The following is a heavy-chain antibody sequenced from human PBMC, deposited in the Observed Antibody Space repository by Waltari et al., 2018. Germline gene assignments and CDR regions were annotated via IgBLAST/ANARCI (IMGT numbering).Heavy chain of an antibody. V-gene: IGHV4-38-2*01. CDR2: IYHDGTT. CDR3: TRQVLGYCTSAACHRLES. CDR1: GYSIKSGFY. Sequence: QVQLQESGPGLVKPSETLSLTCDVSGYSIKSGFYWGWIRQPPGKGLEWIATIYHDGTTFYNPSLTSRVTTSMDTSKNQVSLKLKSVTAADTAVYYCTRQVLGYCTSAACHRLESWGQGTLVTVSS. D-gene: IGHD2-2*03. J-gene: IGHJ4*02.